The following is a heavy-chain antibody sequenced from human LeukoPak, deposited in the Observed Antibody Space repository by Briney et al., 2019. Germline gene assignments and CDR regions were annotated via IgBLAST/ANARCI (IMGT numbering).Heavy chain of an antibody. J-gene: IGHJ6*02. V-gene: IGHV4-34*01. D-gene: IGHD1-26*01. CDR2: INHSGST. CDR3: ARAGRPGSYYSRAAYYGMDV. Sequence: SETLSLTCAVCGGSFSGYYWSWIHQPPGKGLEGIGEINHSGSTNYNPSLKSRVTISVDTSKNQFSLKLSSVTAADTAVYYCARAGRPGSYYSRAAYYGMDVWGQGTTVSVSS. CDR1: GGSFSGYY.